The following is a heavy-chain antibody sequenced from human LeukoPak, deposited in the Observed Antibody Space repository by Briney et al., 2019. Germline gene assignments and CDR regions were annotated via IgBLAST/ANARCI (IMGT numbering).Heavy chain of an antibody. CDR2: IYYSGST. CDR1: GGSISSSSYY. Sequence: SETLSLTCTVSGGSISSSSYYWGWIRQPPGKGLEWIGSIYYSGSTYYNPSLKSRVTISVDTSKNQFSLKLSSVTAADTAVYYCARGAAYYDFWSGYYPRTGFDYWGQGTLVTVSS. V-gene: IGHV4-39*07. CDR3: ARGAAYYDFWSGYYPRTGFDY. D-gene: IGHD3-3*01. J-gene: IGHJ4*02.